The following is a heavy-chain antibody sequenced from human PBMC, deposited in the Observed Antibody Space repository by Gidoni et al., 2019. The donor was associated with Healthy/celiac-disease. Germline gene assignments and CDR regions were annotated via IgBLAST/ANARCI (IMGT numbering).Heavy chain of an antibody. D-gene: IGHD6-19*01. CDR3: AKDRTHIAVAKFDY. J-gene: IGHJ4*02. Sequence: EVQLVESGGGLVQPGRSLRPSCAASGFTFDDYAMHWVRQAPGKGLEWVSGISWNSGSIGYADSVKGRFTISRDNAKNSLYLQMNSLRAEDTALYYCAKDRTHIAVAKFDYWGQGTLVTVSS. CDR1: GFTFDDYA. CDR2: ISWNSGSI. V-gene: IGHV3-9*01.